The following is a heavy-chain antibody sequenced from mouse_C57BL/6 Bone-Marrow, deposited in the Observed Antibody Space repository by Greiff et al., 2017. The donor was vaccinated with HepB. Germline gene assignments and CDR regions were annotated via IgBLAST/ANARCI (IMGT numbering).Heavy chain of an antibody. CDR1: EYEFPSHD. V-gene: IGHV5-2*01. CDR3: ASRLLLRDFDY. CDR2: INSDGGST. J-gene: IGHJ2*01. D-gene: IGHD1-1*01. Sequence: EVKLMESGGGLVQPGESLKLSCESNEYEFPSHDMSWVRKTPEKRLELVAAINSDGGSTYYPDTMERRFIISRDNTKKTLYLQMSSLRSEDTALYYCASRLLLRDFDYWGQGTTLTVSS.